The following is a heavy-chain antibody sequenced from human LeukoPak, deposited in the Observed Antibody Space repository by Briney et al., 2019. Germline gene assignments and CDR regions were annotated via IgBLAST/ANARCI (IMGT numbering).Heavy chain of an antibody. V-gene: IGHV4-61*02. CDR3: ARVSSGPYYYYYMDV. CDR2: IYTSGST. J-gene: IGHJ6*03. D-gene: IGHD3-22*01. Sequence: SETLSLTCTVSGGSISSGSYYWSWIPQPAGKGLEWIGRIYTSGSTNYNPSLKSRVTISVDTSKNQFSLKLSSVTAADTAVYYCARVSSGPYYYYYMDVWGKGTTVTVCS. CDR1: GGSISSGSYY.